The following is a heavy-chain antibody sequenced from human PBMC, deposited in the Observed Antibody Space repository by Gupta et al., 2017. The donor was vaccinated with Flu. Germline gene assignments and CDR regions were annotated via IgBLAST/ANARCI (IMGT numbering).Heavy chain of an antibody. CDR3: ARGLPDLMITFGGVMGY. D-gene: IGHD3-16*01. CDR2: INPNSGGT. Sequence: QVQLVQSGAEVKKTGASVKVSCKASGYTFTGYYMHWVRQAPGQGLEWMGRINPNSGGTNYAQKFQGRVTMTRDASISTAYIELSRLRSDDTAVYYCARGLPDLMITFGGVMGYWGQGTLVTVSS. CDR1: GYTFTGYY. J-gene: IGHJ4*02. V-gene: IGHV1-2*06.